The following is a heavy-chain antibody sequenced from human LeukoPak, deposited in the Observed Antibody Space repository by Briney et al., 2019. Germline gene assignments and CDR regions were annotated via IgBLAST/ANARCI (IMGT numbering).Heavy chain of an antibody. D-gene: IGHD6-19*01. CDR2: IKQDGSEN. CDR3: ARSSGWVSDY. J-gene: IGHJ4*02. CDR1: PGYGFTSHW. Sequence: GGSLRLSCVTSPGYGFTSHWMNWVRQAPGRGLEWVANIKQDGSENYYVDSVKGRFTISRDNAKNSLYLQMSSLRAEDTAVYYCARSSGWVSDYWGQGILVTVSP. V-gene: IGHV3-7*03.